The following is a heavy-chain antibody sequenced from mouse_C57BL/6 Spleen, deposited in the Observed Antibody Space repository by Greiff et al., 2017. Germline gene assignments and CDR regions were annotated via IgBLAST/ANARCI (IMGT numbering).Heavy chain of an antibody. CDR3: ARKGVLRDFDY. D-gene: IGHD1-1*01. CDR2: IDPSDSET. J-gene: IGHJ2*01. CDR1: GYTFTSYW. V-gene: IGHV1-52*01. Sequence: QVQLQQPGAELVRPGSSVKLSCKASGYTFTSYWMHWVKQRPIQGLEWIGNIDPSDSETHYNQKFKDKATLTVDKSSSTAYMQLSSLTSEDSAVYYCARKGVLRDFDYWGQGTTLTVSS.